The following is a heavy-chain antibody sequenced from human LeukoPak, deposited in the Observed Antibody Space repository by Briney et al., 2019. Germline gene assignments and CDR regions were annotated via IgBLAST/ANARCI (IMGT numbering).Heavy chain of an antibody. CDR2: NSSSGRTI. J-gene: IGHJ4*02. Sequence: GRSLRLSCAAYALTLSSYEMNWARLPAGKGMEWVSYNSSSGRTIYHADYVKGQFTIYRDNAKRSLYLQMNSLRAEDTAGYYCARDNSGGVLYWGQGTLVTVSS. CDR1: ALTLSSYE. V-gene: IGHV3-48*03. D-gene: IGHD2-8*02. CDR3: ARDNSGGVLY.